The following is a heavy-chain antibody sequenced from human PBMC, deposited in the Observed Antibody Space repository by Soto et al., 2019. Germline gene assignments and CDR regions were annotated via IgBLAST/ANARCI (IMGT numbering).Heavy chain of an antibody. J-gene: IGHJ3*02. CDR1: GFPILSYY. CDR2: IYYSGST. Sequence: ADTLSLTYTVTGFPILSYYWSCIRQPPGKGLELIGYIYYSGSTNYNPSLKSLVTISVDTSKNQFSLKLSSVTAADTAVYYCARRYSSAFDIWGQGTMVT. V-gene: IGHV4-59*08. D-gene: IGHD6-13*01. CDR3: ARRYSSAFDI.